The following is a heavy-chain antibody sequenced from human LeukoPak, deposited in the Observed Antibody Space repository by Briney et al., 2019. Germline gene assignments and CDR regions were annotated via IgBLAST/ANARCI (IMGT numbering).Heavy chain of an antibody. CDR2: ISYDGSNK. J-gene: IGHJ5*02. D-gene: IGHD6-13*01. V-gene: IGHV3-30-3*01. Sequence: PGGSLRLSCAASGFTFSSYAMHWVRQAPGKGLEWVAVISYDGSNKYYADSVKGRFTISRDNSKNTLYLQMNSLRAEDTAVYYCARARLRSPNWFDPWGQGTLVTVSS. CDR1: GFTFSSYA. CDR3: ARARLRSPNWFDP.